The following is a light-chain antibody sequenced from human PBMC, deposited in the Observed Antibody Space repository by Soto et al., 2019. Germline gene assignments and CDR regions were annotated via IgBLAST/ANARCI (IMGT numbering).Light chain of an antibody. CDR1: QSVSTN. Sequence: EIVLTQSPATLSLSPGERATLSCRASQSVSTNLAWYQQKVGQAPRLLIYDASNRATGIPVRFSGSGSGTEFTLTINSLQSEDFAIYYCQPYNNWPLTFGGGTKVESK. CDR2: DAS. J-gene: IGKJ4*01. CDR3: QPYNNWPLT. V-gene: IGKV3D-15*01.